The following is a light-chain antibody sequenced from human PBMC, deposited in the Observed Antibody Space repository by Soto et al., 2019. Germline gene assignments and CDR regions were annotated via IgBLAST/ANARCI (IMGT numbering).Light chain of an antibody. J-gene: IGLJ1*01. V-gene: IGLV2-14*01. CDR3: SSYTSSDTLV. CDR2: EVN. Sequence: QSALTQPASVSGSPGQSITISCTGTSSDVGGYNYVSWYQQHPDKAPKLMIYEVNNRPSGVSNRFSGSKSGNTASLTISGLQAEDEADYYCSSYTSSDTLVFGTGTKVTVL. CDR1: SSDVGGYNY.